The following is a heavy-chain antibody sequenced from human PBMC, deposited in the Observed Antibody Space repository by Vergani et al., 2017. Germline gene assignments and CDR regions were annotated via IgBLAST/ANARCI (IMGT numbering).Heavy chain of an antibody. Sequence: QLQLQESGPGLVKPSETLSLTCTVSGGSISSSSYYWGWIRQPPGKGLEWIGSIYYSGSTYYNLSLKSRVTISVDTSKNQFSLKLSSVTAADTAVYYCAGSSTTWRYAFDIWGQGTMVTVSS. CDR2: IYYSGST. CDR3: AGSSTTWRYAFDI. V-gene: IGHV4-39*07. J-gene: IGHJ3*02. CDR1: GGSISSSSYY. D-gene: IGHD2-2*01.